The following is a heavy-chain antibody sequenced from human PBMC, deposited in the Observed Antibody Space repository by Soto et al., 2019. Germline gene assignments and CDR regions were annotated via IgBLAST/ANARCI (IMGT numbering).Heavy chain of an antibody. CDR1: GYTFSNYV. Sequence: ASVKVSCKASGYTFSNYVMHWVRQAPGQRLEWMGWINAGNGDTKYSQKFQGRVTITRDTSASTAYMELTSLRSEDAAVYYCARAYQVFGRGGGKYILPGWPNWGKETRFTVSS. CDR2: INAGNGDT. V-gene: IGHV1-3*01. D-gene: IGHD3-9*01. J-gene: IGHJ4*02. CDR3: ARAYQVFGRGGGKYILPGWPN.